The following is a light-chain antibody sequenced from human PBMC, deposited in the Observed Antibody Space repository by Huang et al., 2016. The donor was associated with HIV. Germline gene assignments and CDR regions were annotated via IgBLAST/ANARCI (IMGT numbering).Light chain of an antibody. J-gene: IGKJ3*01. CDR1: QSISSSS. CDR2: GAS. CDR3: HQYGSPPFT. V-gene: IGKV3-20*01. Sequence: EIVLTQSPGTLSLSPGERATLSCRASQSISSSSLAWYLQKPGQAPTLLSHGASTMATDIPDRFSGSGSGTDFTLTISRLEPEDFAVYYCHQYGSPPFTFGPGTKVDIK.